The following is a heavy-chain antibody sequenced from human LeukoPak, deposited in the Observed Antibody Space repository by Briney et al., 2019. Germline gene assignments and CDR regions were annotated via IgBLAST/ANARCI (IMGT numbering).Heavy chain of an antibody. D-gene: IGHD4-11*01. CDR3: ARQGSNWYFEYFQH. CDR1: GGSISSSRNY. Sequence: PSETLSLTCTVSGGSISSSRNYWGWIRQPPGKRLEWIGSIHYSGSTYYSPSLKSRVTISLDMSKNQFSLKLTSVTAADTAVYYCARQGSNWYFEYFQHWGQGTLVTVSS. CDR2: IHYSGST. V-gene: IGHV4-39*01. J-gene: IGHJ1*01.